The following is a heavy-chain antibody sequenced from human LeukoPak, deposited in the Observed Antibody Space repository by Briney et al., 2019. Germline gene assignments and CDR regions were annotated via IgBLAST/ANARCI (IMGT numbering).Heavy chain of an antibody. D-gene: IGHD6-19*01. CDR1: GFLVKRNY. V-gene: IGHV3-53*01. Sequence: PGGSLEPSFSAAGFLVKRNYMSWVRPAPGEGAGWVSVIYGDGSTYYADSVKGRFTISRDNSKNTLYLQMNSLRPEDTAVYYCARRFITGWHLDYWGQGTLVTVSS. CDR2: IYGDGST. CDR3: ARRFITGWHLDY. J-gene: IGHJ4*02.